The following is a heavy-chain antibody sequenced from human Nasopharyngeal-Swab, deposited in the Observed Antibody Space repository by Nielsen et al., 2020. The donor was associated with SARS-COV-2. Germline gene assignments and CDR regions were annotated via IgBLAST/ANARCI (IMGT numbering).Heavy chain of an antibody. CDR1: GFTFSNYG. V-gene: IGHV3-30*18. J-gene: IGHJ3*01. D-gene: IGHD3-16*01. Sequence: GGSLRLSCAASGFTFSNYGMHWVRQAPGKGLEWGAVISYDGNIKSYADSVRGRFLISRDNSHNTLYLQMSRLRTEDRAVYYCAKAFGEDQLAEDAFDAWGQGTMVTVSS. CDR2: ISYDGNIK. CDR3: AKAFGEDQLAEDAFDA.